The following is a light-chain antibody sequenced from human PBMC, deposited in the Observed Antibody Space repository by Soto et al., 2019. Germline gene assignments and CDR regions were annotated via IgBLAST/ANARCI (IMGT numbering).Light chain of an antibody. CDR2: GAS. CDR3: QQYESSPHN. CDR1: QSVSGRY. V-gene: IGKV3-20*01. Sequence: EIVLTQSPGTLSLSPGERATLSCRASQSVSGRYLAWYQQKPGQAPRLLIEGASSRAAGIPDRFSGSESGADFTVTISRVEPEDFAVYYCQQYESSPHNFGPGTRVEI. J-gene: IGKJ3*01.